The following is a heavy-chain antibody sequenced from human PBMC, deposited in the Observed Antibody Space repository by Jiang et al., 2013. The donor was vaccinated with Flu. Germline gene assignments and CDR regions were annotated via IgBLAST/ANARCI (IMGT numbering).Heavy chain of an antibody. Sequence: GSGLVKPSETLSLNCTVSGASIDGYYWSWIRKPPGKGLEWIGHIDYSERTNYIPSLQSRVTISIDASKTQFSLKMSSVTAADTAVYYCARDKMMYYFDSSGPYYFDHWGQGILVTVSS. CDR3: ARDKMMYYFDSSGPYYFDH. J-gene: IGHJ4*01. CDR1: GASIDGYY. CDR2: IDYSERT. V-gene: IGHV4-59*12. D-gene: IGHD3-22*01.